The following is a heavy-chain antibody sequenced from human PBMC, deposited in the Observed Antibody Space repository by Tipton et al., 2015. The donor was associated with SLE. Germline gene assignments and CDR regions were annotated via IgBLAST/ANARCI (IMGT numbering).Heavy chain of an antibody. CDR3: AREAGISNSVDP. Sequence: TLSLTCTVSGGSISTSGYYWSWIRQPAGKGLEWIGYIYTSGSTNYNPSLKSRVTMSVDTSKNQFPLNLTSVTAADTAVYYCAREAGISNSVDPWGQGPLVTVSS. CDR1: GGSISTSGYY. V-gene: IGHV4-61*09. CDR2: IYTSGST. D-gene: IGHD2-15*01. J-gene: IGHJ5*02.